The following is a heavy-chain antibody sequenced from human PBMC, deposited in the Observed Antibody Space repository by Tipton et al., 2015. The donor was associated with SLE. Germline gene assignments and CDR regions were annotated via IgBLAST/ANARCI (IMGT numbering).Heavy chain of an antibody. D-gene: IGHD1-7*01. J-gene: IGHJ4*02. V-gene: IGHV6-1*01. Sequence: TLSLTCAISGDSVSTNSAAWTWIRQSPSRGLEWLGRTYYRSKWYSDYAVSVKSRITINPDTSKNQFSLQLNSVTPEDTAVYYCARGDNWDYMNSWGQGTLVTVSS. CDR3: ARGDNWDYMNS. CDR1: GDSVSTNSAA. CDR2: TYYRSKWYS.